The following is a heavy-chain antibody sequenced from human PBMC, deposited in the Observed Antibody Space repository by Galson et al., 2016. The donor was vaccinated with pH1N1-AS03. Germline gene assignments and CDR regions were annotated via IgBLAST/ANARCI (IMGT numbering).Heavy chain of an antibody. J-gene: IGHJ4*02. D-gene: IGHD3-10*01. CDR1: GGSLSGYF. Sequence: SETLSLTCRVSGGSLSGYFWTWIRQPAGKGLEWIGRMDPTGRRNYKSSLESRVSMSVDTSKNEISLRLTSVTAADPAVYYCTRESSGLGRGLDYWGQGTLVTVSS. CDR2: MDPTGRR. CDR3: TRESSGLGRGLDY. V-gene: IGHV4-4*07.